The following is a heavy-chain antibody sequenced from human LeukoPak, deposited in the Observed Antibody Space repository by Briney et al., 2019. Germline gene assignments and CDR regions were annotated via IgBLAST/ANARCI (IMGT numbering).Heavy chain of an antibody. CDR1: DGSISSHY. D-gene: IGHD4-17*01. CDR2: IYDSGST. Sequence: SETLSLTCTVSDGSISSHYWSWIRQPPGKGLEWIGYIYDSGSTNHNPSLKSRVTISVDTSKNQFSLKLSSVTAADTAVYYCAEHDYVSFGVSWGQGTLVTVSS. CDR3: AEHDYVSFGVS. J-gene: IGHJ5*02. V-gene: IGHV4-59*11.